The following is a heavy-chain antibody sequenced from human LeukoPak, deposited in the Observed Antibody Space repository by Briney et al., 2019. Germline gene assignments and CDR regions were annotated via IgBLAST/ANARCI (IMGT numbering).Heavy chain of an antibody. V-gene: IGHV3-23*01. CDR2: ISNDGGGT. CDR1: GFIFNNYG. CDR3: AEGSSGYFVDL. Sequence: GGSLRLSCAASGFIFNNYGLIWVRQAPGKGLEWVSAISNDGGGTNYADFVKGRFTISRDNSKNTLFLQMNSLRAEDTALYYCAEGSSGYFVDLWGQGTLVTVSS. J-gene: IGHJ5*02. D-gene: IGHD3-22*01.